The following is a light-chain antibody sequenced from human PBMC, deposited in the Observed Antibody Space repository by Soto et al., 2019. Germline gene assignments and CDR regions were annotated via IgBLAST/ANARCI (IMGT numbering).Light chain of an antibody. V-gene: IGKV1-33*01. CDR2: DAS. CDR1: QDISNY. J-gene: IGKJ3*01. Sequence: DIQMTQSPSSLSASVGDRVTITCQASQDISNYLSWYQQNPGKAPKLLIYDASNLETGVPSRFSGTGSGKDFTFTISSLQPGDIATYYCQQYDTLQFTFGPGTKVNIK. CDR3: QQYDTLQFT.